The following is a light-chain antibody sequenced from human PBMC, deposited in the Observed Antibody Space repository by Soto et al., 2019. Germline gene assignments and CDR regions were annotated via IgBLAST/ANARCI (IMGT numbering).Light chain of an antibody. J-gene: IGLJ1*01. CDR1: NSNIGTGFD. Sequence: QSVLTQPPSVSGAPGQRVTIACTGNNSNIGTGFDVHWHRHFPGAAPKLLLSGTSHRPSGVPDRFSGSKSGTSASLAITGLQADDEADYYCQTSDSGLFGLIFGTGTKVTVL. CDR2: GTS. V-gene: IGLV1-40*01. CDR3: QTSDSGLFGLI.